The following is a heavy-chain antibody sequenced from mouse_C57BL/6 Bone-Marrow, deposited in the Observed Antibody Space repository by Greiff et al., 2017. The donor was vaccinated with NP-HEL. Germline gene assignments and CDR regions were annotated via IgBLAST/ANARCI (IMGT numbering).Heavy chain of an antibody. Sequence: QVQLKQPGAELVKPGASVKLSCKASGYTFTSYWMHWVKQRPGQGLEWIGMIHPNSGSTNYNEKFKSKATLTVDKSSSTAYMQLSSLTSEDSAVYYCARDYGSSAPFAYWGQGTLVTVSA. CDR1: GYTFTSYW. CDR2: IHPNSGST. CDR3: ARDYGSSAPFAY. V-gene: IGHV1-64*01. J-gene: IGHJ3*01. D-gene: IGHD1-1*01.